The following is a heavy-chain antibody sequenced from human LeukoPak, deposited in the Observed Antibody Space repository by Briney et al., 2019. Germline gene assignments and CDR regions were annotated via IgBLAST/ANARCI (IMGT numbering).Heavy chain of an antibody. CDR3: AKEVQEGPRIAVAGTDPFDY. Sequence: PGGSLRLSCAASGFTFSSYSMNWVRQAPGKGLEWVSYISSSSSTIYYADSVKGRFTISRDNAKNSLYLQMNSLRAEDTAVYYCAKEVQEGPRIAVAGTDPFDYWGQGTLVTVSS. D-gene: IGHD6-19*01. J-gene: IGHJ4*02. V-gene: IGHV3-48*04. CDR1: GFTFSSYS. CDR2: ISSSSSTI.